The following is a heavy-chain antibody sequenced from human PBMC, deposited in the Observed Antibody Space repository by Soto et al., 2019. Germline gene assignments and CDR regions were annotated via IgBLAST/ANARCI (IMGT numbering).Heavy chain of an antibody. V-gene: IGHV6-1*01. D-gene: IGHD6-13*01. Sequence: SQTLSLTCAISGDRVSSNSAAWNWIRHSPSRGLEWLGRTYYRSKWYNDYAVSVKSRITINPDTSKNQFSLQLNSVTPEDTAVYYCARGLFYSRSWAPAWFYPCGQQNLVTIYS. J-gene: IGHJ5*02. CDR1: GDRVSSNSAA. CDR2: TYYRSKWYN. CDR3: ARGLFYSRSWAPAWFYP.